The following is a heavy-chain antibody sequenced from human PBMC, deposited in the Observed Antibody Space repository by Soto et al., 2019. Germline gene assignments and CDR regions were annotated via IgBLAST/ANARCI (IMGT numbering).Heavy chain of an antibody. Sequence: GGSLILSCAASGFTFSSYGMHWVRQAPGKGLEWVAVISYDGSNKYYADSVKGRFTISRDNSKNTLYLQMNSLRAEDTAVYYCAKDQDYYDSSGSPWGQGTMVTASS. V-gene: IGHV3-30*18. CDR2: ISYDGSNK. CDR3: AKDQDYYDSSGSP. J-gene: IGHJ5*02. CDR1: GFTFSSYG. D-gene: IGHD3-22*01.